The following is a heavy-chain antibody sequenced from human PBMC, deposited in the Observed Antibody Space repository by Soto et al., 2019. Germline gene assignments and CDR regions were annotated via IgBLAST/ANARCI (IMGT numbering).Heavy chain of an antibody. CDR2: IRSKANSYAT. CDR1: GFTFSGSA. J-gene: IGHJ4*02. Sequence: GGSLRLSCAASGFTFSGSAMHWVRQASGKGLEWVGRIRSKANSYATTYAASVKGRFTISRDDSKNTAYLQMNSLKTEDTAVYYCTRTPYSSSSTGTYFDYWGQGTLVTVSS. D-gene: IGHD6-6*01. CDR3: TRTPYSSSSTGTYFDY. V-gene: IGHV3-73*01.